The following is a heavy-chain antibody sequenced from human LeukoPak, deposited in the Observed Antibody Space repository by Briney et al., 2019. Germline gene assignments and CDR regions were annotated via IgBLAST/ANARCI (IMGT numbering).Heavy chain of an antibody. CDR3: ARGGKLEPTAMPT. CDR2: INPDGSST. D-gene: IGHD2-2*01. CDR1: GFTFRTYW. J-gene: IGHJ5*02. Sequence: GGSLRLSCVASGFTFRTYWMHWVRQVPGKGPVWLSRINPDGSSTTYADSVKGRFTISRDNAKNMLYLQINSLRVEDTAIYYCARGGKLEPTAMPTWGQGSLVVVPS. V-gene: IGHV3-74*01.